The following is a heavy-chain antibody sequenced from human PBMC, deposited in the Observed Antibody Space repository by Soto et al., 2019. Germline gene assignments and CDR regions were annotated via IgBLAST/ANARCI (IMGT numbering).Heavy chain of an antibody. V-gene: IGHV3-48*02. CDR3: ARDLQYSSSSALLGGGSWYFYYYGMDV. Sequence: HPGGSLRLSCAASGFTFSSYSMNWVRQAPGKGLAWVSYISSSSSTIYYADSVKGRFTISRDNAKNSLYLQMNSLRDEDTAVYYCARDLQYSSSSALLGGGSWYFYYYGMDVWGQGTTVNVSS. CDR2: ISSSSSTI. D-gene: IGHD6-6*01. J-gene: IGHJ6*02. CDR1: GFTFSSYS.